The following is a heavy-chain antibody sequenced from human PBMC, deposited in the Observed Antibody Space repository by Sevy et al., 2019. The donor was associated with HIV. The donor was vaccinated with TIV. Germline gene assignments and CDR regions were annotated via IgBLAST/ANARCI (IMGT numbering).Heavy chain of an antibody. CDR3: AGENAWGRCYS. CDR2: IYYNGHI. V-gene: IGHV4-59*08. D-gene: IGHD1-26*01. Sequence: SETLSLTCTVSGGSITSLYWNWIRQPPGKGLEWIANIYYNGHINYNPSLKSRVTLSLDTSKNKCSLRLSSVTAADTAMYYCAGENAWGRCYSWGQGTLVTVSS. CDR1: GGSITSLY. J-gene: IGHJ4*02.